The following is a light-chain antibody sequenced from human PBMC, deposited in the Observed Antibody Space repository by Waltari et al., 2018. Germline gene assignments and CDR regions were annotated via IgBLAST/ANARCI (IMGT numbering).Light chain of an antibody. CDR3: QSYDSGLGIAI. Sequence: QSVLTQPPSVSGAPGQRVTISCTGSNAKIGAPYGVHCYQQLPGTGPKRLIYENHHRPSGVPHRFSGSKSGTSASLAITGLQADDEADYYCQSYDSGLGIAIFGGGTKVTVL. J-gene: IGLJ2*01. CDR2: ENH. V-gene: IGLV1-40*01. CDR1: NAKIGAPYG.